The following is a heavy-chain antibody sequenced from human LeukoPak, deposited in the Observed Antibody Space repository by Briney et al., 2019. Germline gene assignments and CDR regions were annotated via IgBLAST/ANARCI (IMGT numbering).Heavy chain of an antibody. V-gene: IGHV3-21*01. J-gene: IGHJ4*02. CDR1: GFTFSSYI. Sequence: PGGSLRLFCAASGFTFSSYILNWVRQAPGKGLEWVSSINSDSSLMYYAESVKGRFTISRDNARNSQYLQMSSLRVEDTAVYYCIRDLFDDYSLDYWGQGALVTVSS. D-gene: IGHD3-16*01. CDR3: IRDLFDDYSLDY. CDR2: INSDSSLM.